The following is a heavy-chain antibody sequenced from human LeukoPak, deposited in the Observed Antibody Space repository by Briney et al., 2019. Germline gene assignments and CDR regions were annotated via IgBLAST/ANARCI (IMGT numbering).Heavy chain of an antibody. V-gene: IGHV4-34*01. Sequence: SETLSLTCAVYGGSFSGYYWSWIRHPPGQGLELVGEINHSGSTNYNPSLKSRVTISVDTSKNQFSLKLSSVTAADTAVYYCARVGIAAGYNWFDPWGQGTLVTVSS. CDR3: ARVGIAAGYNWFDP. CDR1: GGSFSGYY. J-gene: IGHJ5*02. CDR2: INHSGST. D-gene: IGHD6-13*01.